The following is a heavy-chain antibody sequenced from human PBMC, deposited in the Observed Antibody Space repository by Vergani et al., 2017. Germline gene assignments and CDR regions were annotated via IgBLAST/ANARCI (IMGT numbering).Heavy chain of an antibody. CDR2: IYTSGST. D-gene: IGHD1-1*01. Sequence: QVQLQESGPGLVKPSQTLSLTCTVSGGPISSGSYYWSWIRQPAGKGLEWIGRIYTSGSTNYNPSLKSRVTMSVDTSKNQFSLKLSSVTAADTAVYYCARVGSLEPGGGYFQHWGQGTLVTVSS. J-gene: IGHJ1*01. CDR1: GGPISSGSYY. V-gene: IGHV4-61*02. CDR3: ARVGSLEPGGGYFQH.